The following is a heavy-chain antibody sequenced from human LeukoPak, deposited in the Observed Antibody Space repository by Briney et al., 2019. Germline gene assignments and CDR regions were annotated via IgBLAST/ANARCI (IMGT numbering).Heavy chain of an antibody. Sequence: ASVKVSCKASGGTFSSYAISWVRQAPGQGLEWMGGIIPIFGTANYAQKFQGRVTITADESTSTAYMELSSLRSEDTAVYYCARALDARVQNWFDPWGQGTLVTVSS. CDR3: ARALDARVQNWFDP. V-gene: IGHV1-69*01. CDR1: GGTFSSYA. CDR2: IIPIFGTA. J-gene: IGHJ5*02.